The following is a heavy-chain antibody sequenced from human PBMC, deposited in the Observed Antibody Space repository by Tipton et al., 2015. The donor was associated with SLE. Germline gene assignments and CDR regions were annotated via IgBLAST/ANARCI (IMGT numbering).Heavy chain of an antibody. V-gene: IGHV4-34*01. CDR1: GGSFSGHF. CDR3: ARALQNYFDY. CDR2: INHSGGT. Sequence: TLSLTCAVYGGSFSGHFWTWIRQPPGKGLEWIGEINHSGGTNYNPSLKSRVTISLDTSKNQFSLKLTSVTAADTAVYYCARALQNYFDYWGQGTLVTVSS. J-gene: IGHJ4*02.